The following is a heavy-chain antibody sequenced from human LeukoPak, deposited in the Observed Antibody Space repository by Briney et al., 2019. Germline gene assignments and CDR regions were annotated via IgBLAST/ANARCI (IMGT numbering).Heavy chain of an antibody. CDR2: INPNSGGT. Sequence: ASVKVSCKASGCIFTGYYMHWVRQAPGQGLEWMGWINPNSGGTNYAQKFQGRVTMTRDTSISTAYMELSRLRSDDTAVYYCARGYCSSTSCYFLHYYYYGMDVWGQGTTVTVSS. V-gene: IGHV1-2*02. D-gene: IGHD2-2*01. CDR3: ARGYCSSTSCYFLHYYYYGMDV. J-gene: IGHJ6*02. CDR1: GCIFTGYY.